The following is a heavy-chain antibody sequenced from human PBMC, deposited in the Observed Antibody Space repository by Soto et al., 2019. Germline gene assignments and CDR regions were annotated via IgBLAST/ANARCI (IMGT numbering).Heavy chain of an antibody. V-gene: IGHV3-30*04. D-gene: IGHD2-2*01. CDR3: ARGPTFCISTSCYFDWFDP. CDR2: ISFDGRNT. CDR1: GFNFGDYT. J-gene: IGHJ5*02. Sequence: QVQLVESGGGVVQSGRSLRLSCAAFGFNFGDYTMHWVRQTPGKGLEWVALISFDGRNTYYADAVKGRFTISRDNSRNSMYVQMTSLKREDTALYYCARGPTFCISTSCYFDWFDPWGQGTQVTVSP.